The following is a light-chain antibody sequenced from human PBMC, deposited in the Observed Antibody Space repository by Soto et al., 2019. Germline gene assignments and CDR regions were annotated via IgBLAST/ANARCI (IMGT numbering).Light chain of an antibody. V-gene: IGKV1-9*01. Sequence: DIHLTQSPSSLSASVGDRVTITCRASQGITNYLAWYQQKPGNPPRLLIYEESTLHSGVPSRFSGRKVGTQFILTIDSLQPEDFATYYCQQVKSYPRTFGGGTKVEIK. J-gene: IGKJ4*01. CDR3: QQVKSYPRT. CDR2: EES. CDR1: QGITNY.